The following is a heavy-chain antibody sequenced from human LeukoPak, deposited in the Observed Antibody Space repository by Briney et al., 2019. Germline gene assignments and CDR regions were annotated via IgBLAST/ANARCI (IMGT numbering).Heavy chain of an antibody. J-gene: IGHJ3*02. CDR1: GISITTNGFY. CDR2: VRFSGLT. V-gene: IGHV4-39*07. CDR3: AREGVAVAGTGAFDI. Sequence: SETLSLTCTVSGISITTNGFYWAWIRQSPGKGLEWIGTVRFSGLTYPSPSLKSRVTLSLDTSNNQFSLNLDSVTAADTAVYYCAREGVAVAGTGAFDIWGQGTMVTVSS. D-gene: IGHD6-19*01.